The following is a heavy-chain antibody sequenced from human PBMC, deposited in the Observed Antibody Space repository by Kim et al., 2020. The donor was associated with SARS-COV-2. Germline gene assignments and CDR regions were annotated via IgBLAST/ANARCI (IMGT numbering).Heavy chain of an antibody. D-gene: IGHD2-15*01. CDR3: ARAGDGGDAAALDY. Sequence: GGSLRLSCAASGFTFSNYDLHWVREAPGKGLEWVSGIGTNGDTYYSGSVKGRFTISRESAKNSFYLQMNSLRAGDTAVYYCARAGDGGDAAALDYWGQGTLVTVSS. V-gene: IGHV3-13*01. CDR2: IGTNGDT. CDR1: GFTFSNYD. J-gene: IGHJ4*02.